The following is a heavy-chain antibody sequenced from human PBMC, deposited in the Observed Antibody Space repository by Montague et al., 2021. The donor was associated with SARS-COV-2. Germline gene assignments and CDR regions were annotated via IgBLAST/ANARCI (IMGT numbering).Heavy chain of an antibody. V-gene: IGHV6-1*01. CDR1: GDSVSSNSAA. Sequence: CAISGDSVSSNSAAWNWIRQSPSRGPEWLGRTYYRSKWYNDYAVSVKSRITINPDTSKNQFSLQLNSVTPEDTAVYYCARDLDYYGSGSYPEGFDPWGQGTLVTVSS. CDR3: ARDLDYYGSGSYPEGFDP. CDR2: TYYRSKWYN. D-gene: IGHD3-10*01. J-gene: IGHJ5*02.